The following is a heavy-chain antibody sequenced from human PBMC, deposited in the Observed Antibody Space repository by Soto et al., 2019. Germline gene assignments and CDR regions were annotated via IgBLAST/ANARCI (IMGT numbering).Heavy chain of an antibody. CDR3: GRERRFGNGYNLGFDY. V-gene: IGHV3-30-3*01. Sequence: QVQLVESGGGVVQPGRSLRLSCAASGFTFSSYAMHWVRQAPGKGLEWVAVISFDGSNKYYADSVKDRFTISRDNSKNTLYVQMNSRRAGNGVVYYGGRERRFGNGYNLGFDYGGQGTLVTVSS. CDR1: GFTFSSYA. CDR2: ISFDGSNK. J-gene: IGHJ4*02. D-gene: IGHD5-12*01.